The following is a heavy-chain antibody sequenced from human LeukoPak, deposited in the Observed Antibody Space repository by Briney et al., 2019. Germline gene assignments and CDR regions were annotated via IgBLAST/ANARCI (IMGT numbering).Heavy chain of an antibody. CDR3: ANWNYDAFDI. CDR2: IYYSGST. CDR1: GGSISSGDYY. V-gene: IGHV4-30-4*08. J-gene: IGHJ3*02. Sequence: SETLFLTCTISGGSISSGDYYWSWIRQPPGKGLEWIGYIYYSGSTYYNPSLKSRVTISVDTSKNQFSLKLSSVTAADTAVYYCANWNYDAFDIWGQGTMVTVSS. D-gene: IGHD1-7*01.